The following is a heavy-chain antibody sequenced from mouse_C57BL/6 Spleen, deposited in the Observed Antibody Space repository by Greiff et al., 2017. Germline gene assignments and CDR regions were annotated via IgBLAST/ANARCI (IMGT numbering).Heavy chain of an antibody. V-gene: IGHV1-18*01. CDR3: ARYYYGSSSFDY. CDR2: INPNNGGT. Sequence: EVQLQESGPELVKPGASVKIPCKASGYTFTDYNMDWVKQSHGKSLEWIGDINPNNGGTIYNQKFKGKATLTVDKSSSTAYMELRSLTSEDTAVYYCARYYYGSSSFDYWGQGTTLTVSS. J-gene: IGHJ2*01. CDR1: GYTFTDYN. D-gene: IGHD1-1*01.